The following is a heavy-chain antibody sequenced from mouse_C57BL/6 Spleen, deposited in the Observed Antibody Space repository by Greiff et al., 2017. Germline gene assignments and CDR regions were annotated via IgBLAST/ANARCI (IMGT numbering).Heavy chain of an antibody. Sequence: QVQLQQSGAELVRPGASVTLSCKASGYTFTDYEMHWVKQTPVHGLEWIGAIDPETGGTAYNQTFKGKAILTADKSSSSAYMELRSLTSEDSAVYYCTRQGRNGSSLFAYWGQGTLVTVSA. CDR1: GYTFTDYE. CDR3: TRQGRNGSSLFAY. CDR2: IDPETGGT. D-gene: IGHD1-1*01. V-gene: IGHV1-15*01. J-gene: IGHJ3*01.